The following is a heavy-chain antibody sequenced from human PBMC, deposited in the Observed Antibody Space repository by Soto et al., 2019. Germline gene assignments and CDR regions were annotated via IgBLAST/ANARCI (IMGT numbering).Heavy chain of an antibody. CDR3: AKIISSAGIGY. J-gene: IGHJ4*02. V-gene: IGHV3-23*01. D-gene: IGHD6-13*01. CDR2: IGGGGGTT. Sequence: GGSLRLSCAASGFTFSSYGMSWVRQAPGKGLEWVSAIGGGGGTTYYADSVRGRFTISRDNSKNTLYLQMNSLRAEDTAVYYCAKIISSAGIGYWGQGTLVTVSS. CDR1: GFTFSSYG.